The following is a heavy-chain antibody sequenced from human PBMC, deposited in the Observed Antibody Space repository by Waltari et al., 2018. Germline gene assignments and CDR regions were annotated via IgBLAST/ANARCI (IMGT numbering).Heavy chain of an antibody. CDR1: GFIFSNYW. D-gene: IGHD3-10*01. J-gene: IGHJ4*02. Sequence: EVQLVESGGGLVQPGGSLRLSCAASGFIFSNYWMNWVRQAPGKGLEGVANIKKDGSGKYYVDSVKGRFTISRDNAKNSLYLQMNSLRAEDTAIYYCARGALWSHDYWGQGTLVTVSS. V-gene: IGHV3-7*01. CDR3: ARGALWSHDY. CDR2: IKKDGSGK.